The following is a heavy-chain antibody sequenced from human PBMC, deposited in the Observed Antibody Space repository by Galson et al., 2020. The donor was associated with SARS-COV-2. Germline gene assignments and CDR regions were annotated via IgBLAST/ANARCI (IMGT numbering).Heavy chain of an antibody. D-gene: IGHD6-13*01. CDR3: ATGPPISSSWNVDCLDP. CDR1: GYTLTELS. J-gene: IGHJ5*02. CDR2: FDPEDGET. Sequence: ASVKVSCKVSGYTLTELSMHWVRQAPGKGLEWMGGFDPEDGETIYAQKFQGRVTMTEDTSTDTAYMELSSLRSEDTAVYYCATGPPISSSWNVDCLDPGGQGTVVTVSS. V-gene: IGHV1-24*01.